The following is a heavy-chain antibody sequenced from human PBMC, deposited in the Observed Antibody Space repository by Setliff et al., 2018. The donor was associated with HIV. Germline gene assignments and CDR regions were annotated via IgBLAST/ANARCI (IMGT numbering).Heavy chain of an antibody. CDR1: GFTVSRNY. CDR2: IFSGGTT. Sequence: GGSLRLSCAASGFTVSRNYMSWVRQAPGKGLEWVSVIFSGGTTNYADSVKGRFTISRDNSQNTLFLQMDNLRPEDTAVYYCASVYYNSWSGYYDPYALDIWGQGTMVTVSS. J-gene: IGHJ3*02. V-gene: IGHV3-66*02. D-gene: IGHD3-3*01. CDR3: ASVYYNSWSGYYDPYALDI.